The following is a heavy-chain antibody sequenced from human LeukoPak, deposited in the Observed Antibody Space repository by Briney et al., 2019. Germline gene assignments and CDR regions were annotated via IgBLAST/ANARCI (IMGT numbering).Heavy chain of an antibody. J-gene: IGHJ4*02. D-gene: IGHD3-10*01. Sequence: PGGSLRLSCAASGLSFDDFTMHWVRQGPGKGLECVSSISWHGETISYGDSVKGRFSVSRDNNKNSLHLQMDSLKTEDTAVYFCAKDPGVGDYFDHWGQGTLVTVSS. CDR1: GLSFDDFT. CDR3: AKDPGVGDYFDH. CDR2: ISWHGETI. V-gene: IGHV3-43*01.